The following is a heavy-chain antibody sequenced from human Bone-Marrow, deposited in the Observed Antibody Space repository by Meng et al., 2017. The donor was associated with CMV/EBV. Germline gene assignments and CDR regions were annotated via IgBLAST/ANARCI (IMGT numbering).Heavy chain of an antibody. CDR3: ASPRKTKEWLHAFDI. Sequence: ASVKVSCKASGYTFTSYGISWVRQAPGQGLEWMGWISAYNGNTNYAQKLQGRVTMTTDTSTSTAYMELSSLRSEDTAVYYCASPRKTKEWLHAFDIWGQGTMVTVSS. J-gene: IGHJ3*02. D-gene: IGHD3-3*01. V-gene: IGHV1-18*01. CDR1: GYTFTSYG. CDR2: ISAYNGNT.